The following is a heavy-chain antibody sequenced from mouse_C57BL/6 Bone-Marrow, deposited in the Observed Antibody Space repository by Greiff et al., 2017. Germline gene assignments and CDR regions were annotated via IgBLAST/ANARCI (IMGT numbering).Heavy chain of an antibody. Sequence: QVQLQQSGAELVRPGTSVKVSCKASGYAFTNYLIEWVKQRPGQGLEWIGVINPGSGGTNYNEKFKGKATLTADKSSSTAYMQLSSLTSEDSAVXFCARQLRCPFAYWGQGTLVTVSA. CDR2: INPGSGGT. J-gene: IGHJ3*01. CDR1: GYAFTNYL. CDR3: ARQLRCPFAY. V-gene: IGHV1-54*01. D-gene: IGHD3-2*02.